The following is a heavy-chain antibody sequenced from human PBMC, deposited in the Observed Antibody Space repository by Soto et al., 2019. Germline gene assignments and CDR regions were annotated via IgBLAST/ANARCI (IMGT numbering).Heavy chain of an antibody. J-gene: IGHJ4*02. V-gene: IGHV4-39*01. CDR2: IYYSGRT. Sequence: KPSETLSLTCIVSGESISSSSYYWGWIRQPPGKGLEWIGSIYYSGRTYYNPSFKSRATISIDTSKNQFSLKLSSVTATDTAVYYCARQRTTVVTQAYFDHWGQGALVTVSS. D-gene: IGHD2-21*02. CDR3: ARQRTTVVTQAYFDH. CDR1: GESISSSSYY.